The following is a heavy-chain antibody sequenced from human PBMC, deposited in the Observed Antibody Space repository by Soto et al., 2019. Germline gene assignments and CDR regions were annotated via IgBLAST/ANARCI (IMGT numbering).Heavy chain of an antibody. J-gene: IGHJ4*02. D-gene: IGHD3-16*01. CDR3: AIVGMATLGVDY. V-gene: IGHV3-30-3*01. CDR2: ISYDGSNK. Sequence: QVQLVESGGGVVQPGRSLRLSCAASGFTFSSYAMHWVRQAPGKGLEWVAVISYDGSNKYYADSVKGRFTISRDNSKNTLYLQMNSLRAEDTAVYYCAIVGMATLGVDYWGQGTLVTVSS. CDR1: GFTFSSYA.